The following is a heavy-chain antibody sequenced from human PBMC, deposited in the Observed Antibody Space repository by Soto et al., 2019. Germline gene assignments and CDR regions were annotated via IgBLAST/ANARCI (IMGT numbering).Heavy chain of an antibody. V-gene: IGHV3-30*04. Sequence: GGSLRLSCAASGFTFSSYAMHWVRQAPGKGLEWVAVISYDGSNKYYADSVKGRFTISRDNSENTLYLQMNSLRAEDTAVYYCARDRPRGYGPFDYWGQGTLVTVSS. CDR3: ARDRPRGYGPFDY. D-gene: IGHD5-18*01. J-gene: IGHJ4*02. CDR1: GFTFSSYA. CDR2: ISYDGSNK.